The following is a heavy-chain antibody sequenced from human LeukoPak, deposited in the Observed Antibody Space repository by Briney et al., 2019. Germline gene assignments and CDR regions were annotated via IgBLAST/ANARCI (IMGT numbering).Heavy chain of an antibody. J-gene: IGHJ6*02. Sequence: PSETLSLTCAVYGGSFSGYYWSWIRQPPGKGLEWIGEINHSGSTNYSPSLKSRVTISVDTSKNQFSLKLSPVTAADTAVYYCARMCRPGSSLHGMDVWGQGTTVTVSS. CDR3: ARMCRPGSSLHGMDV. CDR1: GGSFSGYY. CDR2: INHSGST. V-gene: IGHV4-34*01. D-gene: IGHD6-13*01.